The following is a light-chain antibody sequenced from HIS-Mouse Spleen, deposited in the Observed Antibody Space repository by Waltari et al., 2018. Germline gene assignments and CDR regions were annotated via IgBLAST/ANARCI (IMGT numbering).Light chain of an antibody. CDR2: RNS. Sequence: QSVLTQPPSASGTPGQRVTISCSGSSSNIGSNYVYWYQQLPGTAPKLLIYRNSLRPSGVPDRVSGSKAGTSASLAISGLRSEDEADYYCAAWDDSLSGPWVFGGGTKLTVL. CDR3: AAWDDSLSGPWV. CDR1: SSNIGSNY. J-gene: IGLJ3*02. V-gene: IGLV1-47*01.